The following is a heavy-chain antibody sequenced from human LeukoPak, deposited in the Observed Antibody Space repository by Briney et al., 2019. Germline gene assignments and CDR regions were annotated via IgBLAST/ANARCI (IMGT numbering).Heavy chain of an antibody. D-gene: IGHD6-13*01. V-gene: IGHV4-39*07. Sequence: SETLSLTCTVSGGSISSSSYYWGWIRQPPGKGLEWIGSIFYSGSSYYNPSLKSRVTISVDTSKNQFSLRLSSVTAADTAVYYCARTRIAAAKFDPWGQGTLVTVSS. CDR2: IFYSGSS. CDR1: GGSISSSSYY. J-gene: IGHJ5*02. CDR3: ARTRIAAAKFDP.